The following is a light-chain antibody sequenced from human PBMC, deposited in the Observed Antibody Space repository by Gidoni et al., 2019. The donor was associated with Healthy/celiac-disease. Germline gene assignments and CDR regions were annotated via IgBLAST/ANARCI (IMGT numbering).Light chain of an antibody. Sequence: DIVMIQSPLSLPVTPGEPASISCRSSQSLLHSNGYNYLDWYLQKPGQSPQLLIYLGSNRASGVPDRFSGSGSGTDVTLKISRVEAEDVGVYYCMQARQPPRTFGQXTKVVIK. V-gene: IGKV2-28*01. CDR2: LGS. J-gene: IGKJ1*01. CDR1: QSLLHSNGYNY. CDR3: MQARQPPRT.